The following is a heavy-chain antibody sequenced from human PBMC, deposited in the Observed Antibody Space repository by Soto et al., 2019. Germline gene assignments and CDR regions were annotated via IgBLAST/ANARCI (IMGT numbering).Heavy chain of an antibody. CDR1: GGSVNGYY. CDR2: INRTGGT. D-gene: IGHD3-3*01. J-gene: IGHJ5*02. Sequence: SETLSLTCAVYGGSVNGYYWNWIRQPPGKGLEWIGEINRTGGTHYNPSLKSRVTMSVDTSKNQFSLRLSSVTAADTAIYYCATRITVFGLLIPPFDPWGQGTQVTVSS. CDR3: ATRITVFGLLIPPFDP. V-gene: IGHV4-34*01.